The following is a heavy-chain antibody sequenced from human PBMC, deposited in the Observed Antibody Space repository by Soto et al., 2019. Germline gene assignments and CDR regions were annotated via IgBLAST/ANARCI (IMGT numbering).Heavy chain of an antibody. Sequence: SETLSLTCTVSGGSISSYYWSWIRQPPGKGLEWIGYIYNSERTNYNPSLKSRVTMSMDTSKDQFSLRLTSVTAADTAVYFCAREPLAHSYFDLWGQGTLVTVSS. CDR2: IYNSERT. CDR1: GGSISSYY. CDR3: AREPLAHSYFDL. V-gene: IGHV4-59*12. J-gene: IGHJ4*02.